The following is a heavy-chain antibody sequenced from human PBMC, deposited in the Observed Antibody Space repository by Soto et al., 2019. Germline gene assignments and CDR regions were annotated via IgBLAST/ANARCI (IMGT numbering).Heavy chain of an antibody. J-gene: IGHJ4*02. CDR2: IIPIYGPT. Sequence: QVQLVQSGAEVKKSGSSVKVSCKASGGTFSSYAISWVRQAPGQWLEWMGGIIPIYGPTNYAQKFRGRGTITADASTSTAYMELRSLRSEDTAVYYCASGVFSDYGTYYFDYWGQGTLVTVSS. D-gene: IGHD4-17*01. V-gene: IGHV1-69*01. CDR3: ASGVFSDYGTYYFDY. CDR1: GGTFSSYA.